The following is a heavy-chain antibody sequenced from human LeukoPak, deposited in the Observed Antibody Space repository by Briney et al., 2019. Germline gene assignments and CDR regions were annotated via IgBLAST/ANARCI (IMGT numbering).Heavy chain of an antibody. CDR2: IYPGDSDT. Sequence: GESLEISCKGSGYSFTSYWIGWVRQMPGKGLELMGIIYPGDSDTRYSPSFQGQVTISADKSISTACLQWSSLKASDTAMYYCAAGMAARGKYYFDYWGQGTLVTVSS. D-gene: IGHD6-13*01. J-gene: IGHJ4*02. V-gene: IGHV5-51*01. CDR1: GYSFTSYW. CDR3: AAGMAARGKYYFDY.